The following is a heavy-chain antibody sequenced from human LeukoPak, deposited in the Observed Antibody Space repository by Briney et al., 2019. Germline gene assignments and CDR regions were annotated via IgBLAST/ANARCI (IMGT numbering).Heavy chain of an antibody. CDR2: IYQSGIT. D-gene: IGHD6-19*01. V-gene: IGHV4-4*02. CDR3: ARDPRPRGGWFYFDY. CDR1: GDSISSGNY. J-gene: IGHJ4*02. Sequence: SGTLSLTCGVSGDSISSGNYWNWVRQPPGKRPEWIGDIYQSGITNYNPSLKSRVTMSVDKSKNEFSLKLDSVTAADTAVYYCARDPRPRGGWFYFDYWGQGILVTVSS.